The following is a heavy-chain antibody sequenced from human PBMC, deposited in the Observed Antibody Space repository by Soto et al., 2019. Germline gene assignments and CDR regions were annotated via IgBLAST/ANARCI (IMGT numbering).Heavy chain of an antibody. Sequence: SETLSLTCTVSGGSISSYYWSWIRQPAGKGLEWIGRIYTSGSTNYNPSPKSRVTMSVDTSKNQFSLKLSSVTAADTAVYYCARDLGIAVAGTRYYYYGMDVWGQGTTVTVSS. CDR1: GGSISSYY. D-gene: IGHD6-19*01. CDR2: IYTSGST. V-gene: IGHV4-4*07. J-gene: IGHJ6*02. CDR3: ARDLGIAVAGTRYYYYGMDV.